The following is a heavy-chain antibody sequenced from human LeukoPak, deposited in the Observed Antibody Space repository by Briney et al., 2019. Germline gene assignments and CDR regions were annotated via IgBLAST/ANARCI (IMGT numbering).Heavy chain of an antibody. CDR2: ISYDGSNK. CDR3: ARGLVGGNPFDC. D-gene: IGHD4-23*01. V-gene: IGHV3-30-3*01. Sequence: GGSLRLSCAASGFTFSSYAMHWVRQAPGKGLEWVAVISYDGSNKYYADSVRGRFTISRDNSKNTLYLQMNSLRAEDTAVYYCARGLVGGNPFDCWGQGTLVTVSS. CDR1: GFTFSSYA. J-gene: IGHJ4*02.